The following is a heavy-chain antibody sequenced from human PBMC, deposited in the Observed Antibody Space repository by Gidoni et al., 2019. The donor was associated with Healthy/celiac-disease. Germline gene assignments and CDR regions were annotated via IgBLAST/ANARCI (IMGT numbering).Heavy chain of an antibody. V-gene: IGHV1-18*01. D-gene: IGHD6-19*01. CDR1: GSTFTSYG. CDR3: ALIAVADFDY. CDR2: ISAYNGNT. J-gene: IGHJ4*02. Sequence: QVQLVQSGAEVKKPGASVTFSCHASGSTFTSYGIIWLRQGPGQGLEWMGWISAYNGNTNYAQKLQGRVTMTTDTSTSTAYMELRSLRSDDTAVYYCALIAVADFDYWGQGTLVTVSS.